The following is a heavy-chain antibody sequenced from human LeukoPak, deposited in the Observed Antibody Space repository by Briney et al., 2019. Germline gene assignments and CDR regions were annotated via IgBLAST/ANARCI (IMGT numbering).Heavy chain of an antibody. V-gene: IGHV3-23*01. J-gene: IGHJ4*02. D-gene: IGHD4-17*01. CDR3: AKVQMDDYGDYGNDY. Sequence: GGSLRLSCAASGFTFSTYAMTWVRQGPGKGLEWVSAISGSGVNTHYSDSVKGRFTISRDNSKNTLDLQINSLRVEDTAVYYCAKVQMDDYGDYGNDYWGKGTLVTVSS. CDR2: ISGSGVNT. CDR1: GFTFSTYA.